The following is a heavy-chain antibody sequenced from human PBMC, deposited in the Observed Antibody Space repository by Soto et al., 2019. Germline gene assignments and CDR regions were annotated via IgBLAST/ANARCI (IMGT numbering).Heavy chain of an antibody. CDR3: ARGRGYSYGSNY. D-gene: IGHD5-18*01. Sequence: PSEPLSLTCTVSVGSISSYYWSWILQPPGKGLEWIGYIYNSGTTNYNPSLKSRVTISVDTSKNQISLKLSSVTAADTAVYYCARGRGYSYGSNYLGQGTLVTVSS. CDR1: VGSISSYY. CDR2: IYNSGTT. V-gene: IGHV4-59*01. J-gene: IGHJ4*02.